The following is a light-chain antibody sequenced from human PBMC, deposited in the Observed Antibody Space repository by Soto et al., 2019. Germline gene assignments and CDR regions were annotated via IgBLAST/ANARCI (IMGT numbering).Light chain of an antibody. CDR3: QQYYSTPPT. CDR2: WAS. V-gene: IGKV4-1*01. CDR1: QSVLYSSNNKNY. J-gene: IGKJ1*01. Sequence: DIVITQCPDSLAVSLGERATINCKSSQSVLYSSNNKNYLAWYQQKPGQPPKLLIYWASTRESGVPDRFSGSGSGTDFTLTISSLQAEDVAVYYCQQYYSTPPTFGQGTKVEIK.